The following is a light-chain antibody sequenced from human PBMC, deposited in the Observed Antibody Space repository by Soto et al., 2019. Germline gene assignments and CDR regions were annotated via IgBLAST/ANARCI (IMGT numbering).Light chain of an antibody. J-gene: IGKJ2*01. Sequence: EIVLTQSPGTLSLSPGERATLSCRASQSVSSSYLAWYQQKPGQAPRLLIYGASSRATGIPERFSGSGSGTDFTLTISRLEPEDFEVYYCQQYGSSPRTFGQGTKLEIK. CDR1: QSVSSSY. CDR2: GAS. CDR3: QQYGSSPRT. V-gene: IGKV3-20*01.